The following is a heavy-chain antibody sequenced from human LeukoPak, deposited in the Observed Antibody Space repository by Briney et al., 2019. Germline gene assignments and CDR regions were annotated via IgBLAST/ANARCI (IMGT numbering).Heavy chain of an antibody. CDR1: GYTFTSYY. J-gene: IGHJ4*02. CDR2: INPSGGST. D-gene: IGHD3-10*01. CDR3: ARGPVGSGSYYTAYY. V-gene: IGHV1-46*01. Sequence: ASVKVSCKASGYTFTSYYMHWVRRAPGQGLEWMGIINPSGGSTSYAQKFQGRVTMTRDTPTSTVYMELSSLRSEDTAVYYCARGPVGSGSYYTAYYWGQGTLVTVSS.